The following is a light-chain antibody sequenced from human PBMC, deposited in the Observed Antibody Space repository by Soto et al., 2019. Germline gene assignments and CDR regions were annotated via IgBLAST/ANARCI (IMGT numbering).Light chain of an antibody. CDR3: NSYTITSARV. Sequence: QSALTQPASVSGSPGQSITISCTGTSSDVGSHNFVSWYQQRPGKAPKLMIFEVTKRPSGVSSRFSASKSGNTASLTISGLQTEDEADYYCNSYTITSARVFGSGTKLTVL. CDR1: SSDVGSHNF. J-gene: IGLJ1*01. V-gene: IGLV2-14*02. CDR2: EVT.